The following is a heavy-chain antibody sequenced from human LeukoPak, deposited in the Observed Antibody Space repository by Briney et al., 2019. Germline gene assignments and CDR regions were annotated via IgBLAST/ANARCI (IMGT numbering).Heavy chain of an antibody. CDR3: ARLGQPNAFDI. Sequence: PSETLSLTCTVSGGSISSSGYYWSWIRQPPGKGLECIGYISPTGSTKYNPSLKSRVTISADTSKNQFSLKLSSVTAADTAVYFCARLGQPNAFDIWGQGTMVTVSS. CDR1: GGSISSSGYY. J-gene: IGHJ3*02. D-gene: IGHD7-27*01. V-gene: IGHV4-61*05. CDR2: ISPTGST.